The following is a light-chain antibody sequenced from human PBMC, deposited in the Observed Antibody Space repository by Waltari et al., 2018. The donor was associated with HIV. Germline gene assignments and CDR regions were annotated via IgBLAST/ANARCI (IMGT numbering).Light chain of an antibody. J-gene: IGLJ2*01. CDR2: KDS. CDR3: QSADSSGSPYVV. V-gene: IGLV3-25*03. CDR1: AMPKQY. Sequence: SYELTPPTSVSVSPGQTARITCSGDAMPKQYTYWYQQKPGQAPVLVISKDSERPSGIPERFSGSNSGTTVTLTISGVQAEDEADYYCQSADSSGSPYVVFGGGTKLTVL.